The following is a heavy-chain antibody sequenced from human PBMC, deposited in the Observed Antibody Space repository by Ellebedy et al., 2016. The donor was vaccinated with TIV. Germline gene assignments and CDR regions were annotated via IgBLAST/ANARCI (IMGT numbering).Heavy chain of an antibody. CDR3: GSQKEYADDVDY. D-gene: IGHD2-2*01. CDR1: GGSITSNGFY. V-gene: IGHV4-39*01. Sequence: SETLSLTXTVSGGSITSNGFYWGWVRQSPAKGLEWIGTFSYSGSSYSNPSLKSRVTISVDTSRNQFSLNLYSVTAADTAVYYCGSQKEYADDVDYWGQGTLVTVSS. CDR2: FSYSGSS. J-gene: IGHJ4*02.